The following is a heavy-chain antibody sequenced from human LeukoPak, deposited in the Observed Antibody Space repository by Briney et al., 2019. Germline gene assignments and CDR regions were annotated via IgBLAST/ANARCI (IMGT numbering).Heavy chain of an antibody. Sequence: SQTLSLTCTVSGGSISSGGYYWSWIRQHPGKGLEWMGYIYYSGRTYYNPSLESRVIISLDTSKNQFSLKLSSVTAADTAMYYCARLGYSRGYYGEAYWGQGTLVTVSS. V-gene: IGHV4-31*03. CDR1: GGSISSGGYY. J-gene: IGHJ4*02. CDR3: ARLGYSRGYYGEAY. CDR2: IYYSGRT. D-gene: IGHD3-22*01.